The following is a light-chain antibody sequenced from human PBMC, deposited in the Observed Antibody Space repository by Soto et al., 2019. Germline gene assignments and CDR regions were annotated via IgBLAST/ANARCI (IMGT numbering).Light chain of an antibody. Sequence: QSALTQPASVSGSPGQSIAISCTGTSSDVGGYNSVSWYQQYPGKAPKLMIHDVSNRPSGVSNRFSGSKSGNTASLTISGIQAEDEDDYYCSSFTTSTSYVFGSGTKLTVL. V-gene: IGLV2-14*01. CDR1: SSDVGGYNS. CDR3: SSFTTSTSYV. J-gene: IGLJ1*01. CDR2: DVS.